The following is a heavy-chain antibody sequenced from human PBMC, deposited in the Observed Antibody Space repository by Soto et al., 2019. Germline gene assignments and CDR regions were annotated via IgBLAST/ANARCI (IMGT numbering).Heavy chain of an antibody. CDR1: GYTFYSHS. CDR2: INADYGNT. CDR3: ARCIQGDYYYGMAV. V-gene: IGHV1-18*01. J-gene: IGHJ6*02. D-gene: IGHD5-18*01. Sequence: QAQLVQSGAEVRKPGASVKVSCKASGYTFYSHSISWVRQAPGQGLEWMGRINADYGNTQYAQKFRDRVTMTTDTSTPTVYMELTNLRSDDTAVYYFARCIQGDYYYGMAVWGQGTTVTVSS.